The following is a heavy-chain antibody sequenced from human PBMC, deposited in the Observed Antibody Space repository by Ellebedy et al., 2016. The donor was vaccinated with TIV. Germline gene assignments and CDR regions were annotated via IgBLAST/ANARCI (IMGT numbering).Heavy chain of an antibody. V-gene: IGHV3-7*01. J-gene: IGHJ4*02. CDR3: ARGGDQLLWPIRFIWEY. CDR1: GFTFSNYW. Sequence: GGSLRLXXTASGFTFSNYWMTWVRQAPGKGLEWVANIKHDGSETYSVDSVKGRFIVSRDNAKNSVYLQMNSLRVEDTAVYYCARGGDQLLWPIRFIWEYWGQGTLVTVSS. CDR2: IKHDGSET. D-gene: IGHD2-2*01.